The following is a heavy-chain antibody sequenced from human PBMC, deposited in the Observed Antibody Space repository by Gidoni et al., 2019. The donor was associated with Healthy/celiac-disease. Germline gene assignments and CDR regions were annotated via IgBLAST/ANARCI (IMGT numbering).Heavy chain of an antibody. CDR1: GGPFSSYA. J-gene: IGHJ4*02. CDR3: ARTSERRSG. D-gene: IGHD1-1*01. Sequence: QVQLVQSGAEVKKPGSSVKVSCKASGGPFSSYAIRWVRQAPGQGFEWMGGIIPIFGTANYAQKFQGRVTITADESTSTAYMELSSLRSEDTAVYYCARTSERRSGWGQGTLVTVSS. CDR2: IIPIFGTA. V-gene: IGHV1-69*01.